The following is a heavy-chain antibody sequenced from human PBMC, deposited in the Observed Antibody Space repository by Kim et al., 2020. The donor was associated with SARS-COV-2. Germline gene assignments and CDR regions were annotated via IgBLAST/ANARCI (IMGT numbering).Heavy chain of an antibody. CDR2: ISSSSSYI. D-gene: IGHD5-12*01. CDR1: GFTFSSYS. Sequence: GGSLRLSCAASGFTFSSYSMNWVRQAPGKGLEWVSSISSSSSYIYYADSVKGRFTISRDNAKNSLYLQMNSLRAEDTAVYYCARDSAGYSGYDFDYWGQGTLVTVSS. CDR3: ARDSAGYSGYDFDY. V-gene: IGHV3-21*01. J-gene: IGHJ4*02.